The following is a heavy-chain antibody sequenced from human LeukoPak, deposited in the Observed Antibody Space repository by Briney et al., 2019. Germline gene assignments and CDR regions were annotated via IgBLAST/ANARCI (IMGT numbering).Heavy chain of an antibody. CDR3: ARVVKKGTGSGYDSSGYYHHPVDY. J-gene: IGHJ4*02. V-gene: IGHV3-21*01. CDR2: ISSSSSYI. CDR1: GFTFSSYS. D-gene: IGHD3-22*01. Sequence: GGSLRLSCAASGFTFSSYSMNWVRQAPGKGLEWVSSISSSSSYIYYADSVKGRFTISRDNAKNSLYLQMNSLRAEDTAVYYCARVVKKGTGSGYDSSGYYHHPVDYWGQGTLVTVSS.